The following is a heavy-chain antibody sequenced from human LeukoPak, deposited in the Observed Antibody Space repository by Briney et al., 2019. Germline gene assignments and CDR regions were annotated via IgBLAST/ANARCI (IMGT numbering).Heavy chain of an antibody. CDR3: AREKPTGSLDY. Sequence: TSQTLSLTCTVSGGSISSGGYYWSWIRQHPGKGLEWIGYIYYSGSTYYNPSLKSRVTISEDTSKNQFSLKLSSVTAADTAVYYCAREKPTGSLDYWGQGTLVTVSS. CDR2: IYYSGST. V-gene: IGHV4-31*03. D-gene: IGHD4-17*01. CDR1: GGSISSGGYY. J-gene: IGHJ4*02.